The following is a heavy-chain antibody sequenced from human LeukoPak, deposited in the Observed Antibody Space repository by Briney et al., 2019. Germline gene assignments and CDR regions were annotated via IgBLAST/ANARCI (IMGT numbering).Heavy chain of an antibody. CDR1: GGTFSNNV. D-gene: IGHD6-6*01. J-gene: IGHJ4*02. CDR3: ARVRQYSSWNFDY. V-gene: IGHV1-69*06. Sequence: SVKVSCKVSGGTFSNNVINWIRQAPGQGLEWMGGIIPMVDSANYGQKFQGRVTITADISTTTAYLELSSLRYEDTAMYYCARVRQYSSWNFDYWGQGTLVTVSS. CDR2: IIPMVDSA.